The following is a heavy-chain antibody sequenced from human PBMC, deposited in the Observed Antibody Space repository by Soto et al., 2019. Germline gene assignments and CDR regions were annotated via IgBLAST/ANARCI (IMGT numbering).Heavy chain of an antibody. J-gene: IGHJ4*02. CDR2: IYYSGNT. D-gene: IGHD2-8*01. CDR1: GGSINSGGYY. V-gene: IGHV4-31*03. CDR3: ATMVAAGYFDY. Sequence: QVQLQESGPGLVKPSQTLSLTCTVSGGSINSGGYYWSWIRQHPGKGLEWIGYIYYSGNTYYNPSLKSRVTISVDTSKNPFSLKLSSVTAADTAFYYCATMVAAGYFDYWGQGTLVTVSS.